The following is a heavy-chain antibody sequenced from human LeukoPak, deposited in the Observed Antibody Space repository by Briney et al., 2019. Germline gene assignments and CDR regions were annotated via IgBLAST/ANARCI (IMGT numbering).Heavy chain of an antibody. CDR2: IIPILGIA. J-gene: IGHJ4*02. D-gene: IGHD3-9*01. V-gene: IGHV1-69*04. Sequence: SVKVSCKASGYTFTSYAMNWVRQAPGQGLEWMGRIIPILGIANYAQKFQGRVTITADKSTSTAYMELSSLRSEDTAVYYCARDAGYYDILTGYYIDYWGQGTLVTVSS. CDR3: ARDAGYYDILTGYYIDY. CDR1: GYTFTSYA.